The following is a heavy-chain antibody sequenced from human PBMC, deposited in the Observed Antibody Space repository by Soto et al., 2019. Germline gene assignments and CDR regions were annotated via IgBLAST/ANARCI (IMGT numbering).Heavy chain of an antibody. D-gene: IGHD5-12*01. J-gene: IGHJ6*02. Sequence: ASVKVSCKASGYTFTDYYLHWVRQAPGQGLDWMGWIDPKRGDTNYAQRFQDRVTKTRNTSISTVYMDLSRLSSDDTAIYYCERASVHIVSTGHNTMDVWGQGTAVTVSS. CDR2: IDPKRGDT. V-gene: IGHV1-2*02. CDR1: GYTFTDYY. CDR3: ERASVHIVSTGHNTMDV.